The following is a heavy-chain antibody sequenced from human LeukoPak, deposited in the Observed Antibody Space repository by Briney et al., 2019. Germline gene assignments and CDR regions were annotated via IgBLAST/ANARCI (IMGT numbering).Heavy chain of an antibody. CDR3: ARRAVAMMRGAFDI. CDR2: INHSGST. CDR1: GGTFSGYY. D-gene: IGHD5-12*01. V-gene: IGHV4-34*01. Sequence: PSETLSLTCAVYGGTFSGYYWSWIRQPPGKGLEWIGEINHSGSTNYNPSLKSRVTISVDTSKNQFSLKLSSVTAADTAVYYCARRAVAMMRGAFDIWGQGTMVTVSS. J-gene: IGHJ3*02.